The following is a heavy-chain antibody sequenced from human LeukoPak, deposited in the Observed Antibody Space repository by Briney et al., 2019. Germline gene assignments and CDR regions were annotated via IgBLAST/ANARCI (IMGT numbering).Heavy chain of an antibody. J-gene: IGHJ4*02. V-gene: IGHV4-39*01. CDR1: GFTFSTYA. CDR2: IYYSGST. CDR3: ARLSNYYDSSGYYPY. Sequence: NSGGSLRLSCAVSGFTFSTYAMSWVRQAPGKGLEWIGSIYYSGSTYYNPSLKSRVTISVDTSKNQFSLRLSSVTAADTAVYYCARLSNYYDSSGYYPYWGQGTLVTVSS. D-gene: IGHD3-22*01.